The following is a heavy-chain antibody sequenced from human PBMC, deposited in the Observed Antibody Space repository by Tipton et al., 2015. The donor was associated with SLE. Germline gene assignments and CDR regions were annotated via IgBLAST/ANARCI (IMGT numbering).Heavy chain of an antibody. CDR3: ARRPDWGSEVRIPFDY. CDR1: GGSISSSNW. D-gene: IGHD7-27*01. CDR2: IIHSGTT. J-gene: IGHJ4*02. Sequence: TLSLTCTVSGGSISSSNWWSWIRQAPGKGLEWIGEIIHSGTTNYNPSLKSRLTISVDTSKNQFSLKLSSVTAADTAVYYCARRPDWGSEVRIPFDYWGQGTLVTVSS. V-gene: IGHV4-4*02.